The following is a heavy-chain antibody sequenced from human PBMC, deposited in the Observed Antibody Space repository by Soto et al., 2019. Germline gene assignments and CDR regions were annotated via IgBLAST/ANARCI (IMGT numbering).Heavy chain of an antibody. CDR1: GYTFTGYY. J-gene: IGHJ6*02. Sequence: ASVKVSCKASGYTFTGYYMHWVRQAPGQGLEWMGWINPNSGGTNYAQKFQGRVTMTRDTSISTAYMELSRLRSDDTAVYYCASTSPEIMTRYYFDGMDVWGQGTTVTVSS. CDR3: ASTSPEIMTRYYFDGMDV. D-gene: IGHD3-16*01. V-gene: IGHV1-2*02. CDR2: INPNSGGT.